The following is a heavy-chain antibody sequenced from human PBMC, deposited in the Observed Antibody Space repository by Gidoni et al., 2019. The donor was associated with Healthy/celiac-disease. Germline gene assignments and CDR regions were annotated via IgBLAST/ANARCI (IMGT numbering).Heavy chain of an antibody. CDR3: ATWGYGSGSYFLRYAFDI. CDR1: GGSVSSGIYY. D-gene: IGHD3-10*01. J-gene: IGHJ3*02. CDR2: IYYSGST. V-gene: IGHV4-61*01. Sequence: QVQLQESGPGLVKPSETLSLTCTVSGGSVSSGIYYWSWIRQPPGKGLEWIGYIYYSGSTNYNPSLKSRVTISVDTSKNQFSLKLSSVTAADTAVYYCATWGYGSGSYFLRYAFDIWGQGTMVTVSS.